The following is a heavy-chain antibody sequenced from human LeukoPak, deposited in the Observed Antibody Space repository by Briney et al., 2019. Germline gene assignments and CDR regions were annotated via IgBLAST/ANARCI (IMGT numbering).Heavy chain of an antibody. J-gene: IGHJ4*02. D-gene: IGHD3-22*01. CDR1: GFTFSSYA. CDR2: ISSSSSYI. CDR3: ARDRNYYYDSSGYGNFDY. V-gene: IGHV3-21*01. Sequence: GGSLRLSCAASGFTFSSYAMSWVRQAPGKGLEWVSSISSSSSYIYYADSVKGRFTISRDNAKNSLYLQMNSLRAEDTAVYYCARDRNYYYDSSGYGNFDYWGQGTLVTVSS.